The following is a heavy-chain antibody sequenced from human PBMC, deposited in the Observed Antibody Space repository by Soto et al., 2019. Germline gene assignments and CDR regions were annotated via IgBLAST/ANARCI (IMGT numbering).Heavy chain of an antibody. CDR1: GFSFSSSE. V-gene: IGHV3-48*03. J-gene: IGHJ4*02. Sequence: EVHLVESGGGVVQPGGSLRLSCAASGFSFSSSEMNWVRQAPGKGLEWISYISSSGSTTYYAASVKGRFTISRDNAKNSLFLQMDSLSAEDTAVYYCARGHSPLNVHWGQGTLVTVSS. CDR3: ARGHSPLNVH. CDR2: ISSSGSTT. D-gene: IGHD2-21*01.